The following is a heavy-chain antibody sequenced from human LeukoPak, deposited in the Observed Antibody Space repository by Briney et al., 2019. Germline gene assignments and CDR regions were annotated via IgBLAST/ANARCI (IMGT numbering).Heavy chain of an antibody. Sequence: GASVKVSCKTSGYTLTGYFMHWVRQAPGQGLGWMGWINPSTGRTKFAQRFQGRVTVTSDTSISTVYMELTRLTSDDTAVYYCASPLRWQFCDSTSCLEPSLNYWGQGTLVTVSS. CDR1: GYTLTGYF. CDR2: INPSTGRT. D-gene: IGHD2-2*01. CDR3: ASPLRWQFCDSTSCLEPSLNY. J-gene: IGHJ4*02. V-gene: IGHV1-2*02.